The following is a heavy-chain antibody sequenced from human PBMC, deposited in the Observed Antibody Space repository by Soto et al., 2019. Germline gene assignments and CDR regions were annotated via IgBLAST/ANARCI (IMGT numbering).Heavy chain of an antibody. CDR2: IWYDGSNK. J-gene: IGHJ4*02. CDR3: ARDRPTYYYGSGSYSFYY. D-gene: IGHD3-10*01. V-gene: IGHV3-33*01. Sequence: GGSLRLSCAASGFTFSSYGMHWVRQAPGKGLEWVAVIWYDGSNKYYADSVKGRFTISRDNSKNTLYLQMNSLRAEDTAVYYCARDRPTYYYGSGSYSFYYWGQGTLVTVSS. CDR1: GFTFSSYG.